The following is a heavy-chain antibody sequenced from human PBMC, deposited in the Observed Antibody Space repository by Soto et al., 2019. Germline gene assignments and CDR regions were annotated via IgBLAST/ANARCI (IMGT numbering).Heavy chain of an antibody. Sequence: SETLSLTCAVYGGSFSGYYWNWIRQPPGKGLEWIGEIDHSGYTNYNPSLKSRVTISVDTSKNQFSLRLTSVTAADTAVYYCARDWTMGIVVVPRYGMDVWGQGTTVTVSS. D-gene: IGHD2-2*03. V-gene: IGHV4-34*01. J-gene: IGHJ6*02. CDR1: GGSFSGYY. CDR2: IDHSGYT. CDR3: ARDWTMGIVVVPRYGMDV.